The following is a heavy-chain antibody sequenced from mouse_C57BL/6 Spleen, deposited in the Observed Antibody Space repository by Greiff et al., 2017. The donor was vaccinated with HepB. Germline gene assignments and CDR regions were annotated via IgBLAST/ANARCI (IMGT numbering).Heavy chain of an antibody. D-gene: IGHD3-2*02. CDR2: IDPENGDT. CDR3: TTRGGQLRPAWFAY. Sequence: EVQLVESGAELVRPGASVKLSCTASGFNIKDDYMHWVKQRPEQGLEWIGWIDPENGDTEYASKFQGKATITADTSSNTAYLQLSSLTSEDTAVYYCTTRGGQLRPAWFAYWGQGTLVTVSA. CDR1: GFNIKDDY. J-gene: IGHJ3*01. V-gene: IGHV14-4*01.